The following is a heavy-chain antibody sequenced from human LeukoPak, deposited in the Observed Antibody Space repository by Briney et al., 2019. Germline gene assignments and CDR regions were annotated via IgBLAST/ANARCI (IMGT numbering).Heavy chain of an antibody. D-gene: IGHD6-13*01. Sequence: PSGTLSLTCAVPGGSISSSNWWSWVRQPPGQGLEWIGEIYHSGSTNYNPSLKSRVTISVDKSKNQFSLKLSSVTAADTAVYYCARDRRIAAAGGYFDYWGQGTLVTVAS. J-gene: IGHJ4*02. CDR2: IYHSGST. CDR3: ARDRRIAAAGGYFDY. CDR1: GGSISSSNW. V-gene: IGHV4-4*02.